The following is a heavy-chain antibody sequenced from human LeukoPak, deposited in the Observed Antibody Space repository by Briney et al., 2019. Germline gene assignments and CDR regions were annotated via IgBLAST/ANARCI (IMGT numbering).Heavy chain of an antibody. CDR1: GFTFGSYW. CDR3: ARDGEQWLVDLFDY. J-gene: IGHJ4*02. CDR2: IKQDGSEK. Sequence: GGSLRLSCAASGFTFGSYWMSWVRQAPGKGLEWVANIKQDGSEKYYVDSVKGRFTISRDNAKNSLYLQMNSLRAEDTAVYYCARDGEQWLVDLFDYWGQGTLVTVSS. D-gene: IGHD6-19*01. V-gene: IGHV3-7*01.